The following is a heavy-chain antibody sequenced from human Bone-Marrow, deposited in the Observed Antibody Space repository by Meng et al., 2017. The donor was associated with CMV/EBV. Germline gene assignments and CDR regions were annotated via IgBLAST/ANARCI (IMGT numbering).Heavy chain of an antibody. J-gene: IGHJ4*02. D-gene: IGHD6-13*01. CDR2: ISGSGGST. Sequence: GESLKISCAASGFTFSSNDMSCFRQAPGKGLEWVSSISGSGGSTYYADSVKGRFTISRDNSKNTLYLQMNSLRADDTAVYYGAKFRIYSTGTGFDYWGQGTLVTVSS. CDR1: GFTFSSND. CDR3: AKFRIYSTGTGFDY. V-gene: IGHV3-23*01.